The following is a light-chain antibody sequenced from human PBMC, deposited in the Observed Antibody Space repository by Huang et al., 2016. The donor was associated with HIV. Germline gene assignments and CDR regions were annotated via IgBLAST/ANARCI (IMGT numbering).Light chain of an antibody. CDR1: QDISNY. CDR2: EAS. Sequence: DIQMTQSPSSLSTSVGDRVTITCQASQDISNYLNWYQQKPGKAPKLLIYEASNLETGGPSRFSGSGSGTDFTFTISSLQPEDIATYYCQQYDNLGLTFGGGTKVEIK. CDR3: QQYDNLGLT. J-gene: IGKJ4*01. V-gene: IGKV1-33*01.